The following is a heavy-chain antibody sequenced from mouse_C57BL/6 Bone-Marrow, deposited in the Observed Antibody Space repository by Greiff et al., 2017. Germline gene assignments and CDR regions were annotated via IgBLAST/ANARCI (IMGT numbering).Heavy chain of an antibody. J-gene: IGHJ3*01. CDR1: GYSITSGYY. V-gene: IGHV3-6*01. D-gene: IGHD4-1*01. CDR3: ARDEVGPFAY. Sequence: EVKLMESGPGLVKPSQSLSLTCSVTGYSITSGYYWNWIRQFPGNKLEWMGYISYDGSNNYNPSLKNRISITRDTSKNQFFLKLNSVTTEDTATYYCARDEVGPFAYWGQGTLVTVSA. CDR2: ISYDGSN.